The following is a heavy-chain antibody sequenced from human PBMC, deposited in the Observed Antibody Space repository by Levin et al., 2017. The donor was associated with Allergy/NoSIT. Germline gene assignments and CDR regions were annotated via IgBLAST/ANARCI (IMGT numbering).Heavy chain of an antibody. CDR1: EFTVSNNY. CDR2: IYSGGNT. CDR3: AREVDGSGYYVAHVFDI. Sequence: LSLTCAASEFTVSNNYMGWVRQAPGKGLEWVSLIYSGGNTYYADSVKGRFTISRDTSKNTVYLQMNSLRAEDTAVYYCAREVDGSGYYVAHVFDIWGQGTMVTVSS. J-gene: IGHJ3*02. D-gene: IGHD3-22*01. V-gene: IGHV3-53*01.